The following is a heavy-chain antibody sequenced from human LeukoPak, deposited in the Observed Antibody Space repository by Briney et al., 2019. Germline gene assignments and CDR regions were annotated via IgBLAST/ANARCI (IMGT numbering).Heavy chain of an antibody. D-gene: IGHD3-22*01. CDR3: AGASTWVPGEDSSGYYYPYAFDL. Sequence: GRSLRLSCAASGFTFSSNVIHCVHQTPGKALEWVAAISHDGNNKYYADSVKGRFATSRDNSTKMLYLQMNSLRDEDTAVYYCAGASTWVPGEDSSGYYYPYAFDLWGQGTMVTVSS. CDR2: ISHDGNNK. CDR1: GFTFSSNV. V-gene: IGHV3-30*09. J-gene: IGHJ3*01.